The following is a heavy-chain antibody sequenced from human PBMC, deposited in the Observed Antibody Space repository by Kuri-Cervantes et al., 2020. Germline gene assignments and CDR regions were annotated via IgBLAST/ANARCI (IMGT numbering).Heavy chain of an antibody. J-gene: IGHJ4*02. V-gene: IGHV3-74*01. CDR2: INTDGSRT. Sequence: GGSLRLSCAASGFTFNSYWMHWVRQAPGKGLVWVSRINTDGSRTSYADSVKGRFTVSRDNAKNTLYLQMNSLRAEDTAVYYCARVCGYSGYDREYYFDYWGQGTLVTVSS. CDR1: GFTFNSYW. CDR3: ARVCGYSGYDREYYFDY. D-gene: IGHD5-12*01.